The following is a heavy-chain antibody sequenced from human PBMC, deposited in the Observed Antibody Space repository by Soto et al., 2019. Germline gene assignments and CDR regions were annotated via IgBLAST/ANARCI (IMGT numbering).Heavy chain of an antibody. J-gene: IGHJ4*02. V-gene: IGHV3-21*01. Sequence: GGYLRLSCAASGFTFSYYTMNWVRQAPGKGLEWVSSIISSDYIYYADSVKGRFTISRDNAKNSVYLQMDSLRAEDTAVYYCARDRESLSYWGQGTLVTVSS. CDR3: ARDRESLSY. CDR2: IISSDYI. CDR1: GFTFSYYT.